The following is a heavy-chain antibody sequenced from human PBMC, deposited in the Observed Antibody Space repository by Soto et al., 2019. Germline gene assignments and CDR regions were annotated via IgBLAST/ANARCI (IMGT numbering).Heavy chain of an antibody. Sequence: GSLRLSCAASGFTFSNAWMNWVRQAPGKGLEWVGRIKSKTDGGTTDYAAPVKGRFTISRDDSKNTLYLQMNSLKTEDTAVYYCTTVGAPRRVLRFLEWLLWDYYYYGMDVWGQGTTVTVSS. J-gene: IGHJ6*02. D-gene: IGHD3-3*01. V-gene: IGHV3-15*07. CDR3: TTVGAPRRVLRFLEWLLWDYYYYGMDV. CDR1: GFTFSNAW. CDR2: IKSKTDGGTT.